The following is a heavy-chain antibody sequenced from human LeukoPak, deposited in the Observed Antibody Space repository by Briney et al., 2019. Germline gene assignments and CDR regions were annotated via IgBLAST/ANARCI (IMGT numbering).Heavy chain of an antibody. CDR3: ARSPRRHYYDSSGYYPYYFDY. CDR1: GGTFSSYA. CDR2: TIPIFGTA. D-gene: IGHD3-22*01. V-gene: IGHV1-69*13. Sequence: SVKVSCKASGGTFSSYAISWVRQAPGQGLEWMGGTIPIFGTANYAQKFQGRVTITAGESTSTAYMELSSLRSEDTAVYYCARSPRRHYYDSSGYYPYYFDYWGQGTLVTVSS. J-gene: IGHJ4*02.